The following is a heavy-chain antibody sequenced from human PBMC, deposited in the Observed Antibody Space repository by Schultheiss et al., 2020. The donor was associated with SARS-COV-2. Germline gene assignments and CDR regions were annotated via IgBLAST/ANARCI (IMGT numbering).Heavy chain of an antibody. Sequence: SETLSLTCTVSGGSISSYYWSWIRQPPGKGLEWIGEINHSGSTNYNPSLKSRVTISVDTSKNQFSLKLSSVTAADTAVYYCARGDYDFWSGYYAFDYWGQGTLVTVSS. V-gene: IGHV4-4*08. J-gene: IGHJ4*02. CDR3: ARGDYDFWSGYYAFDY. CDR1: GGSISSYY. CDR2: INHSGST. D-gene: IGHD3-3*01.